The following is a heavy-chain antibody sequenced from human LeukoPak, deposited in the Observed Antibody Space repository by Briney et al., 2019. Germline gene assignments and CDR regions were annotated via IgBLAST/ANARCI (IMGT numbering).Heavy chain of an antibody. J-gene: IGHJ6*03. CDR1: GFTFSSFG. Sequence: PGGSLRLSCAASGFTFSSFGIHWVRQAPGKGLEWVAFIGYDGNNKYYRDSVKGRFTISRDNSKNTLYLQMNSLRVGDTAVYYCAKPRDYYDYYYYMDVWGKGTTVTVSS. CDR3: AKPRDYYDYYYYMDV. D-gene: IGHD3-22*01. CDR2: IGYDGNNK. V-gene: IGHV3-30*02.